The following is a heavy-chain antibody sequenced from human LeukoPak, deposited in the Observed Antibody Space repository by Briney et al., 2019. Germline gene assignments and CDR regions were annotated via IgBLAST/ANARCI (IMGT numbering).Heavy chain of an antibody. V-gene: IGHV1-2*02. J-gene: IGHJ3*02. D-gene: IGHD5-12*01. CDR3: APMRRDGYDAFDI. Sequence: GASVKVSCKASGYTFTSYDINWVRQATGQGLEWMGWINPNSGGTNYAQKFQGRVTMTRDTSISTAYMELSRLRSDDTAVYYCAPMRRDGYDAFDIWGQGTMVTVSS. CDR1: GYTFTSYD. CDR2: INPNSGGT.